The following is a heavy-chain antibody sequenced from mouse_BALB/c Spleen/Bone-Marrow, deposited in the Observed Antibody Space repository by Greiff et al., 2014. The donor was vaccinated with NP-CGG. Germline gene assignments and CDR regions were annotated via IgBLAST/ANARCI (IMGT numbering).Heavy chain of an antibody. D-gene: IGHD2-4*01. J-gene: IGHJ2*01. CDR3: NARGDYDFDYFDY. V-gene: IGHV14-4*02. CDR2: IDPENGDT. CDR1: GFNIKDYY. Sequence: VQLQQPGAELVRSGASVKLSCTASGFNIKDYYMHWMKQRPEQGLEWIGWIDPENGDTEYAPKFQGKATMTAGTSSNTAYLQLSSLTSEDTAVYYCNARGDYDFDYFDYWGQGTTLTVSS.